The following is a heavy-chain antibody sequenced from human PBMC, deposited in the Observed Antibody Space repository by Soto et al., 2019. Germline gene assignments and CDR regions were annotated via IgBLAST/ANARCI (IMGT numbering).Heavy chain of an antibody. J-gene: IGHJ5*02. V-gene: IGHV3-23*01. D-gene: IGHD3-3*01. CDR2: ISGSGGST. CDR3: AKGYDFWSGYYTNWFDP. Sequence: PGGSLRLSCAASGFTFSSYAMSWVRQAPGKGLEWVSAISGSGGSTYYADSVKGRFTISRDNSKNTLYLQMNSLRAEDTAVYYCAKGYDFWSGYYTNWFDPWGQGTLVTVSS. CDR1: GFTFSSYA.